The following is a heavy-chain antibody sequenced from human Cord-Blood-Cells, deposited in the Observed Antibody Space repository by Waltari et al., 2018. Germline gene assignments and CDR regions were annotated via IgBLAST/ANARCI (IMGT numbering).Heavy chain of an antibody. V-gene: IGHV4-34*01. D-gene: IGHD2-2*01. CDR3: AREGPAATTFFDY. CDR2: INHSGST. CDR1: GGSFSGYY. J-gene: IGHJ4*02. Sequence: QVQLPQWGAGLLKPSETLSLTCAVSGGSFSGYYWSWIRQPPGKGLEWIGEINHSGSTNYNPSLKSRVTISVDTSKNQFSLKLSSVTAADTAVYYCAREGPAATTFFDYWGQGTLVTVSS.